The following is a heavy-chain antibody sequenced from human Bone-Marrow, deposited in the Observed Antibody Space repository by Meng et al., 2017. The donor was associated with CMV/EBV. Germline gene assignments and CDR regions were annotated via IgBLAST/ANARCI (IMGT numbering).Heavy chain of an antibody. CDR1: GGSFSGYY. V-gene: IGHV4-34*01. CDR3: ARQSSGWLYYFDY. Sequence: SETLSLTCAVYGGSFSGYYWSWIRQPPGKGLEWIGEINHSGSTNYNPSLKSRVTISVDTSKNQFSLKLSSVTAADTAVYYCARQSSGWLYYFDYWGQGTLVTVSS. J-gene: IGHJ4*02. CDR2: INHSGST. D-gene: IGHD6-19*01.